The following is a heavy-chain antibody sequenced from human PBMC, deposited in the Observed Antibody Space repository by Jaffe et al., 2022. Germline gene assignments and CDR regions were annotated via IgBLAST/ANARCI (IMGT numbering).Heavy chain of an antibody. CDR1: GFTFRSYI. J-gene: IGHJ4*02. D-gene: IGHD5-12*01. CDR2: ITSSSSAK. Sequence: EVQLVESGGGLLQPGGSLRLSCAASGFTFRSYIMTWVRQAPGKGLEWISYITSSSSAKYYADSVKGRFTISRDDAKNSLYLQMDSLRAEDTAVYYCARDKSGDDRTLDFWGQGTLVTVSS. V-gene: IGHV3-48*01. CDR3: ARDKSGDDRTLDF.